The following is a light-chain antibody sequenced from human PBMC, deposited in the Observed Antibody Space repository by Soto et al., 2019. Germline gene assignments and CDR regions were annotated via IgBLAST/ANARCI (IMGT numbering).Light chain of an antibody. Sequence: DIQLTQSPSTLSASVGDRVTITCRASQSINQWLSWYQKKPGKAPKLLIYKVSTLVNGVPSRFSGSGSGTELTHTITILQFDDLVPYYYKQFDASWTVRQETKVEIK. CDR2: KVS. CDR3: KQFDASWT. J-gene: IGKJ1*01. V-gene: IGKV1-5*03. CDR1: QSINQW.